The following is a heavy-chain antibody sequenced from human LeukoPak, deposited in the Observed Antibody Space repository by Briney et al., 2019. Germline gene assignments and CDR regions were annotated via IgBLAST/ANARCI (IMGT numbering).Heavy chain of an antibody. CDR2: INHSGST. CDR1: GGSFSGYY. CDR3: ARGDTYRGSGSYYVDY. Sequence: PSETLSLTCAVYGGSFSGYYWSWIRQPPGKGLEWIGEINHSGSTNYNPSLKSRVTISVDTSKNQFSLRLSSVTAADTAVYYCARGDTYRGSGSYYVDYWGQGTLVTVSS. D-gene: IGHD3-10*01. V-gene: IGHV4-34*01. J-gene: IGHJ4*02.